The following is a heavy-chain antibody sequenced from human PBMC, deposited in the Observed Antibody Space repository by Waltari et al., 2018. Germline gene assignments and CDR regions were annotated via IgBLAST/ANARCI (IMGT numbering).Heavy chain of an antibody. CDR1: GFTFSSYA. CDR2: ISGSGGST. Sequence: EVQLLESGGGLVQPGGSLRLSCAASGFTFSSYAMSWVRQSQGKGLEWVSAISGSGGSTYYADSVKGRFTISRDNSKNTLYLQMNSLRAEDTAVYYCAKDGAHSSGWCGMGYWGQGTLVTVSS. D-gene: IGHD6-19*01. CDR3: AKDGAHSSGWCGMGY. J-gene: IGHJ4*02. V-gene: IGHV3-23*01.